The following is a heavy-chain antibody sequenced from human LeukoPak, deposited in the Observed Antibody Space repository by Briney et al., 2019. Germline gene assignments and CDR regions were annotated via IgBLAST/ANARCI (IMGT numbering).Heavy chain of an antibody. CDR2: INHSGST. CDR3: ARYCSGGSCYGMDV. CDR1: GGFLSGYY. J-gene: IGHJ6*04. Sequence: SETLSLTCAVYGGFLSGYYWSWIRQPPGKGLEWIGEINHSGSTNYNPSLKSRVTISVDTSKNQFSLKLSSVTAADTAVYYCARYCSGGSCYGMDVWGKGTTVTVSS. D-gene: IGHD2-15*01. V-gene: IGHV4-34*01.